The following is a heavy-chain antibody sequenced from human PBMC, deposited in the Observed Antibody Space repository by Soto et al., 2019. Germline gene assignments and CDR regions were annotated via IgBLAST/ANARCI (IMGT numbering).Heavy chain of an antibody. CDR3: ARDRPVDVVPTIPTYYYYMDV. CDR1: GLIFSSYS. CDR2: IDSSSSDI. Sequence: EVHLVESGGGLVQPGGSLRLSCAASGLIFSSYSMNWVRQAPGKGLEWVSYIDSSSSDIYYADSVRGRFTISRDNAKKSLFLQMNSLRAADTAVYYCARDRPVDVVPTIPTYYYYMDVWGKGTTVTVSS. V-gene: IGHV3-48*01. D-gene: IGHD5-12*01. J-gene: IGHJ6*03.